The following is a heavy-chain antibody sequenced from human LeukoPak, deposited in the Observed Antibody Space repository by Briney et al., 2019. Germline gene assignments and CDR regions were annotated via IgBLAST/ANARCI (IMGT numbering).Heavy chain of an antibody. Sequence: GGSLRLACAASGFTVSSNYMSWVRQAPGKGLEWVSVIYSGGSTYYADSVKGRFTISRDNSKNTLYLQMNSLRAEDTAVYYCARGIGYSYIDYWGQGTLVTVSS. CDR1: GFTVSSNY. J-gene: IGHJ4*02. V-gene: IGHV3-53*01. CDR3: ARGIGYSYIDY. CDR2: IYSGGST. D-gene: IGHD5-18*01.